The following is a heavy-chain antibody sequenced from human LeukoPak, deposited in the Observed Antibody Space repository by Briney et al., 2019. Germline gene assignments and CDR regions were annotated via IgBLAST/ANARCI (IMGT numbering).Heavy chain of an antibody. V-gene: IGHV3-48*03. CDR1: GFTFSSYE. J-gene: IGHJ4*02. CDR2: ISGRGSTT. Sequence: AGGSLRLSCATSGFTFSSYEMNWVRQAPGKGLEWVSYISGRGSTTYYADSVKGRFTISRDNAKNSLYLQMNSLRAEDTAVYYCARDGSGWYFDYWGQGTLVTVSS. D-gene: IGHD6-19*01. CDR3: ARDGSGWYFDY.